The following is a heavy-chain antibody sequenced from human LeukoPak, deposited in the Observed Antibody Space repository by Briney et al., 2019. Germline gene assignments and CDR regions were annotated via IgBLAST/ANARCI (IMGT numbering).Heavy chain of an antibody. CDR1: GGSISSSSYY. D-gene: IGHD3-16*01. CDR2: IYYSGST. V-gene: IGHV4-39*01. Sequence: PSETLSLTCTVSGGSISSSSYYWGWIRQPPGKGLEWIGSIYYSGSTYYNPSLKSRVTISVDTSKNQFSLKLSSVTAADTAVYYCARHRFGHLFDYWGQGTLVLVSS. J-gene: IGHJ4*02. CDR3: ARHRFGHLFDY.